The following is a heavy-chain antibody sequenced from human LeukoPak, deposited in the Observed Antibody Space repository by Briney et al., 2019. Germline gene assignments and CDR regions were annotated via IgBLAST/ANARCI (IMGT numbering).Heavy chain of an antibody. CDR1: GGSISSYY. Sequence: NPAETLSLTCTVSGGSISSYYWSWIRQPAGKGLEWIGRIYTSGSTNYNPSLKSRVTMSVDTSKNQFSLKLSSVTAADTAVYYCASPLGYNGRSDAFDIWGQGTMVTVSS. CDR2: IYTSGST. CDR3: ASPLGYNGRSDAFDI. D-gene: IGHD1-26*01. J-gene: IGHJ3*02. V-gene: IGHV4-4*07.